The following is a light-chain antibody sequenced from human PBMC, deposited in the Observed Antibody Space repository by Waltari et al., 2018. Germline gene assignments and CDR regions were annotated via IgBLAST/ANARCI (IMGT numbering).Light chain of an antibody. V-gene: IGLV2-14*03. CDR3: ISYTSSVTYV. CDR1: SCAVSCFDP. CDR2: DLV. Sequence: HSALTPPASVSGSPGQSIAISCTSPSCAVSCFDPVSWYQQHPGKAPKLIIYDLVNRPLGIPNRFSGSKSGSTASLVISGLQADDEADYYCISYTSSVTYVFGTGTKVTVL. J-gene: IGLJ1*01.